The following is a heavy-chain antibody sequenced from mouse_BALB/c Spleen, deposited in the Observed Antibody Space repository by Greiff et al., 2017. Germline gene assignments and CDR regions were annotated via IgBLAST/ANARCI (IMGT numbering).Heavy chain of an antibody. V-gene: IGHV1-80*01. D-gene: IGHD2-14*01. CDR1: GYAFSSYW. J-gene: IGHJ4*01. Sequence: VQLQESGAELVRPGSSVKISCKASGYAFSSYWMNWVKQRPGQGLEWIGQIYPGDGDTNYNGKFKGKATLTADKSSSTAYMQLSSLTSEDSAVYFCHRYDGDAMDYWGQGTSVTVSS. CDR2: IYPGDGDT. CDR3: HRYDGDAMDY.